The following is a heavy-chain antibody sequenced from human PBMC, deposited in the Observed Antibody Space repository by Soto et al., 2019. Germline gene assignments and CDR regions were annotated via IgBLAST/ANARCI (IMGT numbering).Heavy chain of an antibody. V-gene: IGHV4-4*07. CDR1: GASISGFY. D-gene: IGHD3-16*01. J-gene: IGHJ5*02. CDR3: VRDETQTLRDWFDP. CDR2: IYATVTT. Sequence: SETLSLTCTVSGASISGFYWSWIRKSAGKGLEWIGRIYATVTTDYNPSLKSRVMMSVDTSKKQFSLKLRSVTAADTAVYYCVRDETQTLRDWFDPWGQGISVTVSS.